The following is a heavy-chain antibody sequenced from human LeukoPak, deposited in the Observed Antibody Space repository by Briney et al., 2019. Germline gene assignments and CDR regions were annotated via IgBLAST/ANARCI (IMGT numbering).Heavy chain of an antibody. J-gene: IGHJ4*02. CDR1: GFTFSSYG. D-gene: IGHD3-10*01. CDR3: AKDGHYYGSGSYPGY. V-gene: IGHV3-30*18. Sequence: GRSLRLSCAASGFTFSSYGMHWVRQAPGKGLEWVAVISYDGSNKYYADSVKGRFTISRDNSKNTLYLQMNSLRAEDTAVYYCAKDGHYYGSGSYPGYWGQGALVTVSS. CDR2: ISYDGSNK.